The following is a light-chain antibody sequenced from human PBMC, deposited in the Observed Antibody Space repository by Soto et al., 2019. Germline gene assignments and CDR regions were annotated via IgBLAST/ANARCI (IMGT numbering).Light chain of an antibody. J-gene: IGKJ1*01. CDR3: QHYNSYSEA. CDR1: QTIKNY. Sequence: DIQMTQSPSTLSASVGDRVTITCRASQTIKNYLAWYQQKPGKAPNLLIYTASTLKSGVPSRFSGSGSGTEFTLTISSLQPDDFATYYCQHYNSYSEAFGQGTKVDI. CDR2: TAS. V-gene: IGKV1-5*03.